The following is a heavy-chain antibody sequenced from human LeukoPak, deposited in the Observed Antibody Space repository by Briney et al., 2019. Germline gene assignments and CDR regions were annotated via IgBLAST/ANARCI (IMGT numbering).Heavy chain of an antibody. CDR1: GFTFSSYS. CDR3: ASTYCSGGSCYHDAFDI. Sequence: GGSLRLSCAASGFTFSSYSMNWVRQAPGKGLEWVSSISSSSSYIYYADSVKGRFTISRDNAKNSLYLQMNSLRAEDTAVYYCASTYCSGGSCYHDAFDIWGQGTMVTVSS. J-gene: IGHJ3*02. CDR2: ISSSSSYI. D-gene: IGHD2-15*01. V-gene: IGHV3-21*01.